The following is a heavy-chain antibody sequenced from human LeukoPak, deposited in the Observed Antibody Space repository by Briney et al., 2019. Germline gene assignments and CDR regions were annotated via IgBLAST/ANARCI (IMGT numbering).Heavy chain of an antibody. CDR1: GFHFSSYA. V-gene: IGHV3-64*01. J-gene: IGHJ2*01. Sequence: GGSLRVSWEASGFHFSSYAMRWVRLAPGEGPEYVSDLRWNGGITYYANSVKGRFSISRDNSKNTLYLQMGSLRAEDMAVYYCARSGSQWLGLNAGYFDLWGRGTLVTVSS. CDR2: LRWNGGIT. CDR3: ARSGSQWLGLNAGYFDL. D-gene: IGHD6-19*01.